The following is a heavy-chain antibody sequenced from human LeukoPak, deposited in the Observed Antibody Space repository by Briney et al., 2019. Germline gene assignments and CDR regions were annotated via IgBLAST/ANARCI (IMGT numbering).Heavy chain of an antibody. J-gene: IGHJ5*02. D-gene: IGHD3-16*02. CDR2: IYYSGST. Sequence: PSETLSLTCTVSGGSISSYYWSWIRQPPGKGLEWIGYIYYSGSTNYNPSLKSRVTISVDTSKNQFSLKLSSVTAADTAVYYCARLIVADLRTHNWFDPWGQGTLVTVSS. V-gene: IGHV4-59*12. CDR1: GGSISSYY. CDR3: ARLIVADLRTHNWFDP.